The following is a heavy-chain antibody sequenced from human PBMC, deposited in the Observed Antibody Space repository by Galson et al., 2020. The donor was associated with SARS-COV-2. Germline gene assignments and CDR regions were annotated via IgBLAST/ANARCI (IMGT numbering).Heavy chain of an antibody. J-gene: IGHJ5*02. Sequence: ASVKVSCKVSGYTLTELSMHWVRQAPGKGLEWMGGFDPEDGETIYAQKFQGRVTMTEDTSTDTAYMELSSLRSEDTAVYYCATGPPGGYYDSSGYYPHRWWFDPWGQGTLVTVSS. CDR2: FDPEDGET. CDR1: GYTLTELS. V-gene: IGHV1-24*01. CDR3: ATGPPGGYYDSSGYYPHRWWFDP. D-gene: IGHD3-22*01.